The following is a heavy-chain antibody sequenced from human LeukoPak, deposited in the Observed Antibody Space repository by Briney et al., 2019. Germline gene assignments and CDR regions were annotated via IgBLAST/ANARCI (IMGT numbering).Heavy chain of an antibody. D-gene: IGHD1-26*01. CDR2: IYYSGSP. CDR1: GFTFSSYS. J-gene: IGHJ5*02. CDR3: ASGSHPLNWFDP. Sequence: GSLRLSCAASGFTFSSYSMNWVRQAPGKGLEWIGEIYYSGSPKYNPSLKSRLTISLDTSKNQFSLELRFVTSADTAVYYCASGSHPLNWFDPWGQGTLVTVSS. V-gene: IGHV4-59*01.